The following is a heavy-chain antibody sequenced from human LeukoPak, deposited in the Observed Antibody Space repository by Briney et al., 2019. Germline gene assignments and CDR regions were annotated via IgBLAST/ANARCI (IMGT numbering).Heavy chain of an antibody. Sequence: PSETLSLTCTVSGGSISSYYWSWIRQPPGKGLEWIGYIYYSGSTNYNPSLKSRATISVDTSKNQFSLKLSSVTAADTAVYYCARVRVLRFLEWLLNPMYFDYWGQGTLVTVSS. CDR1: GGSISSYY. CDR3: ARVRVLRFLEWLLNPMYFDY. V-gene: IGHV4-59*01. J-gene: IGHJ4*02. CDR2: IYYSGST. D-gene: IGHD3-3*01.